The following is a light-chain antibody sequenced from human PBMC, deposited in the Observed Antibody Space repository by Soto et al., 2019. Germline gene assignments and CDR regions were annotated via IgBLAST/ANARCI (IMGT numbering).Light chain of an antibody. CDR1: QSVSSN. V-gene: IGKV3-20*01. J-gene: IGKJ1*01. Sequence: EIVLTQSPGTLSLSPGERATLSCRASQSVSSNLAWYQQKPGQAPRLLIYGASSRATGIPDRFSGRGSGTDFTLTISRLEPEDFAVYYCQQYGSSPWAFAPGTKVDIK. CDR3: QQYGSSPWA. CDR2: GAS.